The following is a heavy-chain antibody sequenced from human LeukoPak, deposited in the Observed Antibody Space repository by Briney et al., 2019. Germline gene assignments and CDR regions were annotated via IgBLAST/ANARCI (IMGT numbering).Heavy chain of an antibody. CDR2: INAGNGNT. CDR3: ARADSSSYNWYFDY. D-gene: IGHD6-13*01. CDR1: GYTFTSYP. Sequence: ASVKVSCKPSGYTFTSYPLNWVRQAPGQRLEWMGWINAGNGNTKYSQKFQGRVTITRDTSASSAYMELSSLRSEDTAVYYCARADSSSYNWYFDYWGQGTLVTVSS. J-gene: IGHJ4*02. V-gene: IGHV1-3*01.